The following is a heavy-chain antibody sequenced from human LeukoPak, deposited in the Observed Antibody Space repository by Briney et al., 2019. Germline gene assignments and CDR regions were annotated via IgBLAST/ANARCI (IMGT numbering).Heavy chain of an antibody. V-gene: IGHV3-66*01. D-gene: IGHD3-22*01. CDR3: ARSAETYYYDSSGYYPI. CDR1: GFTVSSNY. J-gene: IGHJ3*02. CDR2: IYSGGST. Sequence: GGSLRLSCAASGFTVSSNYMSWVRQAPGKGLEWVSVIYSGGSTYYADSVKGRFTISRDNSKNTLYLQMNSLRAEDTAVYYCARSAETYYYDSSGYYPIWGQGTMVTVSS.